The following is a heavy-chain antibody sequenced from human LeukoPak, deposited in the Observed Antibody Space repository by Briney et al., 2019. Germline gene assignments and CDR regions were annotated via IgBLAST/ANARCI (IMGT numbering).Heavy chain of an antibody. CDR1: GVSISSYY. D-gene: IGHD3-10*01. CDR3: AKSDYYASGLDY. CDR2: IYYSGST. V-gene: IGHV4-59*01. J-gene: IGHJ4*02. Sequence: ASETLSLTCTVSGVSISSYYWSWVRQPPGEGLEWIGYIYYSGSTNYNPSLKSRVTMSVDTSKNQFSLNLSSVTAADTAVYYCAKSDYYASGLDYWGQGTLVTVSS.